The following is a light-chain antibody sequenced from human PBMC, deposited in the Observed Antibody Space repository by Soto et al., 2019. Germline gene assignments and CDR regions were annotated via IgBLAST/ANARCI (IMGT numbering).Light chain of an antibody. CDR2: STN. J-gene: IGLJ2*01. CDR1: SGSVSTSYY. V-gene: IGLV8-61*01. CDR3: VLYMGSGIVV. Sequence: QTVVTQEPSFSVAPGGTVTLTCGFSSGSVSTSYYPSWYQQNPGQAPRTPIYSTNTRSSGGPDRFSGSILGNKAALTITGDQADDEYDYYCVLYMGSGIVVFGGGTKVTVL.